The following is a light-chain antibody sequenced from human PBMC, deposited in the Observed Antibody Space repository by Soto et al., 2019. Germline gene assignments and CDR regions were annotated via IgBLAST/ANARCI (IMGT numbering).Light chain of an antibody. CDR1: QSISSY. V-gene: IGKV1-39*01. J-gene: IGKJ1*01. CDR2: AAS. Sequence: DIQMTQSPSSLSASVGDRVTITCRASQSISSYLNWYQQKPGKAPKLLIYAASSLQSGVSSRFSGSGSRTDFTLTISSLQPEDFATYYCQQSYSTPTTFGQGTKVEIK. CDR3: QQSYSTPTT.